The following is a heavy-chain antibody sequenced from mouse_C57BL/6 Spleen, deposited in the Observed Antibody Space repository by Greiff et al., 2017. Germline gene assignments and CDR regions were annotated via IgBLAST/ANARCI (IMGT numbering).Heavy chain of an antibody. D-gene: IGHD1-1*01. CDR2: IYPGDGDT. CDR3: ADGSSPGY. CDR1: GYAFSSSW. J-gene: IGHJ2*01. V-gene: IGHV1-82*01. Sequence: VNVVESGPELVKPGASVKISCKASGYAFSSSWMNWVKQRPGKGLEWIGRIYPGDGDTNYNGKFKGKATLTADKSSSTAYMQLSSLTSEDSAVYFCADGSSPGYGGQGTTLTVS.